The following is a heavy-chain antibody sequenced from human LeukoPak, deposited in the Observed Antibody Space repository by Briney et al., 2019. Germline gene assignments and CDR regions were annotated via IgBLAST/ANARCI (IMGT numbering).Heavy chain of an antibody. D-gene: IGHD6-19*01. Sequence: SETLSLTCTVSGGSISSSTYYWGWIRQPQGKGLEWIGSIYYSGRTYYNPSLKSRVTISVDTSNNQFSLILSSVTATDTAIYYCARVRSVSNWLDPWGQGTLVTVSS. CDR1: GGSISSSTYY. J-gene: IGHJ5*02. CDR3: ARVRSVSNWLDP. CDR2: IYYSGRT. V-gene: IGHV4-39*01.